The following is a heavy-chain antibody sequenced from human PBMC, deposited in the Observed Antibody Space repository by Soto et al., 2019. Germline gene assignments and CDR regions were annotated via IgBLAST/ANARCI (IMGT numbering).Heavy chain of an antibody. CDR2: IFYLGSS. V-gene: IGHV4-39*01. D-gene: IGHD3-3*02. J-gene: IGHJ5*02. CDR3: ARHSLALRKNNWFDP. Sequence: SSETLSLTCTVSGDSIISSDFYWGWVRQPPGKGLEWIGSIFYLGSSYYNPSLKSRVTMSVDTSKNQLSLRLRSVTAADTALYFCARHSLALRKNNWFDPWGQGIMVTVSS. CDR1: GDSIISSDFY.